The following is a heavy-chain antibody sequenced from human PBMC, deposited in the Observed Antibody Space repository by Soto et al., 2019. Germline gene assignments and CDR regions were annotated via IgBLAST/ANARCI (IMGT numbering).Heavy chain of an antibody. J-gene: IGHJ4*02. CDR3: AKDLRPDGRYNLDY. CDR2: MVGDGSSS. CDR1: GFTFSTYA. D-gene: IGHD1-1*01. V-gene: IGHV3-23*01. Sequence: EVQLLESGGGLAQPWGSLRLSCAASGFTFSTYAMNWVRQAPGKGLEWVSVMVGDGSSSDYADSVRGRFTISRDNSENTLYLQMNSLRAEDTAVYYCAKDLRPDGRYNLDYWGQGTLVTVSS.